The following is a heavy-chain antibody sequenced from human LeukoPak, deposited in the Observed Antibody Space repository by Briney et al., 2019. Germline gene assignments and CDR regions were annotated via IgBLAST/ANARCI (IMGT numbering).Heavy chain of an antibody. V-gene: IGHV3-9*01. Sequence: GGSLRLSCAASGFTFDDYAMHWVRHAPGKGLEWVSGISWNSGSIGYADSVEGRFTISRDNAKNSLYLQMNSLRAEDTALYYCAKDKVLLWFGGPFDYWGQGTLVTVSS. CDR1: GFTFDDYA. J-gene: IGHJ4*02. D-gene: IGHD3-10*01. CDR3: AKDKVLLWFGGPFDY. CDR2: ISWNSGSI.